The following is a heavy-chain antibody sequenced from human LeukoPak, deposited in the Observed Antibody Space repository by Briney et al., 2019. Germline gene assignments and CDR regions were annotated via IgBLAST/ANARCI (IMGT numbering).Heavy chain of an antibody. Sequence: SETLSLTCTVPGVSISSSNSYWGWIRQPPGKGLEWIGSIYYSGNTYYNASLKSQVSISIDTSKNQFSLRLTSVTAADTAVYYCARQTGSGLFILPGGQGTLVTVPS. V-gene: IGHV4-39*01. D-gene: IGHD3/OR15-3a*01. CDR2: IYYSGNT. CDR1: GVSISSSNSY. CDR3: ARQTGSGLFILP. J-gene: IGHJ4*02.